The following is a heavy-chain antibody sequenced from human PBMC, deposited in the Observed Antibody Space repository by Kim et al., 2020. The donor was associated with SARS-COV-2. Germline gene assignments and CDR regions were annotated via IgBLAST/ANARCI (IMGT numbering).Heavy chain of an antibody. CDR3: ARSRNVLRYFDWLLYNGYYFDY. Sequence: SETLSLTCTVSGGSISSYYWSWIRQPPGKGLEWIGYIYYSGSTNYNPSIKSRVTISVDTSKNQFSLKLSSVTAADTAVYYCARSRNVLRYFDWLLYNGYYFDYWGQGTLVTVSS. CDR1: GGSISSYY. D-gene: IGHD3-9*01. J-gene: IGHJ4*02. CDR2: IYYSGST. V-gene: IGHV4-59*01.